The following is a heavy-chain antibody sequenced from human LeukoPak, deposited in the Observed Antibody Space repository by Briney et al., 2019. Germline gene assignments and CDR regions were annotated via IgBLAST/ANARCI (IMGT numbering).Heavy chain of an antibody. J-gene: IGHJ2*01. V-gene: IGHV5-51*01. CDR2: IYPGDSDT. Sequence: GESLKISCKGSGYIFTSYWIGWVRQMPGKGVEWMGIIYPGDSDTRYSPSFQGQVTISADKSISTAYLQWSSLKASDTAMYYCARVKSTIVVAGTWYFDLWGRGTLVTVSS. D-gene: IGHD6-19*01. CDR1: GYIFTSYW. CDR3: ARVKSTIVVAGTWYFDL.